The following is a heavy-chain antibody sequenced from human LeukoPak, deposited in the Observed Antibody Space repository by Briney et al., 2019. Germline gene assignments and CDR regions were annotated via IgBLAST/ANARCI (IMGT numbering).Heavy chain of an antibody. CDR3: ARDSAQDIVATIAY. CDR1: GFSFSKYG. Sequence: GGSLRLSCAASGFSFSKYGMHWVRQAPGKGLEWVAVIWYDGSNKYYADSVKGRFTISRDNSKNTLYLQMNSLRAEDTAVYYCARDSAQDIVATIAYWGQGTLVTVSS. CDR2: IWYDGSNK. D-gene: IGHD5-12*01. V-gene: IGHV3-33*08. J-gene: IGHJ4*02.